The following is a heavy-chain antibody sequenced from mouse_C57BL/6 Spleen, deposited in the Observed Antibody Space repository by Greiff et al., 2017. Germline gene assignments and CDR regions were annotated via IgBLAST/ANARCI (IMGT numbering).Heavy chain of an antibody. V-gene: IGHV14-3*01. J-gene: IGHJ2*01. CDR3: ARYYYGSSLYFDY. D-gene: IGHD1-1*01. CDR1: GFNIKNTY. Sequence: VQLQQSVAELVRPGASVKLSCTASGFNIKNTYMHWVKQRPEQGLEWIGRIDPANGNTKYAPKFQGKATITADTSSNTAYLQLSILTSEDTAIYSCARYYYGSSLYFDYWGQGTTLTVSS. CDR2: IDPANGNT.